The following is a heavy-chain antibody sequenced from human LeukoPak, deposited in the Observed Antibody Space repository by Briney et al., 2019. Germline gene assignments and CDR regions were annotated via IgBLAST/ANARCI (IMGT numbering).Heavy chain of an antibody. CDR1: GFTFSSYA. Sequence: PGGSLRLSRAAPGFTFSSYAMSWVRQAPGKGLEWVSAISGSGGSTYYADSVKGRFTISRDNSKNTLYLQMNSLRAEDTAVYYCANFFLGYCSSTSCRDVFDIWGQGTMVTVSS. V-gene: IGHV3-23*01. CDR2: ISGSGGST. D-gene: IGHD2-2*01. J-gene: IGHJ3*02. CDR3: ANFFLGYCSSTSCRDVFDI.